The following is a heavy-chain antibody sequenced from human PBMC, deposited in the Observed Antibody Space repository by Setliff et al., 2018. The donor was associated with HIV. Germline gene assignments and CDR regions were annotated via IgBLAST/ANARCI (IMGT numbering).Heavy chain of an antibody. J-gene: IGHJ3*01. CDR2: ISNSSRYY. CDR3: AREVLRGGDDAFGL. CDR1: GFLFNRYS. D-gene: IGHD3-10*01. V-gene: IGHV3-21*01. Sequence: PGGSLRLSCSASGFLFNRYSLNWVRQAPGRGPEWVASISNSSRYYWVKARYGDSVRGRFTISGDYAKNSVYLQMNSLRVEDSAVYYCAREVLRGGDDAFGLWGRGTGVTVSS.